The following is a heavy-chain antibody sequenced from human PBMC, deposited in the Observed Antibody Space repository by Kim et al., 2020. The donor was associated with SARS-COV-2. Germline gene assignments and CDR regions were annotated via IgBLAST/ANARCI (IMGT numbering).Heavy chain of an antibody. CDR3: ARHRASSWEADFDY. J-gene: IGHJ4*02. V-gene: IGHV4-39*01. D-gene: IGHD1-26*01. Sequence: SETLSLTCTVSGGSISTTTYYWGWIRQPPGKGLEWIGSIYYSGSTYYNPSLKSPVTISIDTSKNQFSLRLSSVTAADTAVYYCARHRASSWEADFDYWGQGTLVTVSS. CDR2: IYYSGST. CDR1: GGSISTTTYY.